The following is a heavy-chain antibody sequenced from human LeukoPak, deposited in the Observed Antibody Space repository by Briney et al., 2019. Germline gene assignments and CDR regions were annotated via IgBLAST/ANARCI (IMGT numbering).Heavy chain of an antibody. CDR2: ISGSGGST. D-gene: IGHD6-13*01. V-gene: IGHV3-23*01. J-gene: IGHJ4*02. CDR3: AKDRDSSSWFDY. Sequence: GGSLTLSCAASGFTFSSYAMSWVRQAPAKGLAWVSAISGSGGSTYYADSVKGRFTISRDNSNNTLYLQMNSLRAEDTAVYYCAKDRDSSSWFDYWGQGTLVTVSS. CDR1: GFTFSSYA.